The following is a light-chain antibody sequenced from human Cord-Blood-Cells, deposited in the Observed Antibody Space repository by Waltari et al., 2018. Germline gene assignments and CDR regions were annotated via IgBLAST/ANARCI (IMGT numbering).Light chain of an antibody. Sequence: DIVIPQSPDSLAVSLGERATINCKSSKSVLYSSNNKNYLAGYQQKPGQPPKRPIYWASTRESGVPHRFSGSGYGTDFTLTISRLQAEDVAVYYCQQNYSTPWTFGQGTKVEIK. CDR1: KSVLYSSNNKNY. J-gene: IGKJ1*01. V-gene: IGKV4-1*01. CDR2: WAS. CDR3: QQNYSTPWT.